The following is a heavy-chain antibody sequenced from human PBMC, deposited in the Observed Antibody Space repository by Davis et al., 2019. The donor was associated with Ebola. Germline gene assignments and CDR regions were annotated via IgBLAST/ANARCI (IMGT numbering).Heavy chain of an antibody. D-gene: IGHD3-16*01. CDR3: ARAYYDYIWGSYTFDY. CDR2: INGDGSTT. Sequence: PGGSLRLSCAASGFTFSNYWIHWVRQAPGKGLVWVSRINGDGSTTSYADSVKGRVTISRDNAKNTVYLQMNSLRAEDTAVYYCARAYYDYIWGSYTFDYWGQGTLVTVSS. V-gene: IGHV3-74*01. J-gene: IGHJ4*02. CDR1: GFTFSNYW.